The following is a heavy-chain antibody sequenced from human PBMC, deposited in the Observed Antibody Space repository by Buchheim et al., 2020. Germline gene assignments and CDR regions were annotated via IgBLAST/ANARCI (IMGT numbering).Heavy chain of an antibody. D-gene: IGHD5-18*01. CDR2: ISYDGSNK. CDR3: ARDFLAGYSYGYSR. J-gene: IGHJ4*01. Sequence: QVQLVESGGGVVQPGRSLRLSCAASGFTFSSYAMHWVRQAPGKGLEWVAVISYDGSNKYYADSVKGRFTISRDNSKNTLYLQMNSLRAEDTAVYYCARDFLAGYSYGYSRWGHGT. V-gene: IGHV3-30-3*01. CDR1: GFTFSSYA.